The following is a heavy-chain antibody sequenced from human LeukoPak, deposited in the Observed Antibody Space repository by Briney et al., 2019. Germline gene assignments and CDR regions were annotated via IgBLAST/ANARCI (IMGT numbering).Heavy chain of an antibody. Sequence: ASVKVSCTASGYTFTSYYMHWVRQAPGQGLEWMGVINPSGGSTSYAQKFQGRVTMTRDTSTSTVYMELSSLRSEDTAVYYYARFLMGELTPFDYWGQGTLVTVSS. J-gene: IGHJ4*02. CDR3: ARFLMGELTPFDY. V-gene: IGHV1-46*01. CDR2: INPSGGST. CDR1: GYTFTSYY. D-gene: IGHD3-16*01.